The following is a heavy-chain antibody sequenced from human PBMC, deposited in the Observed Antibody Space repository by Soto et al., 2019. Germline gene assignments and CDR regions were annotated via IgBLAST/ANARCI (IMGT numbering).Heavy chain of an antibody. CDR3: ARDEADCSGGSCYPPTYYYGMDV. V-gene: IGHV4-31*03. D-gene: IGHD2-15*01. CDR1: GGSISSGGYY. J-gene: IGHJ6*02. Sequence: SETLSLTCTVSGGSISSGGYYWSWIRQHPGKGLEWIGYIYYSGSTYYNPSLKSRVTISVDTSKNRFSLKLSSVTAADTAVYYCARDEADCSGGSCYPPTYYYGMDVWGQGTTVTVSS. CDR2: IYYSGST.